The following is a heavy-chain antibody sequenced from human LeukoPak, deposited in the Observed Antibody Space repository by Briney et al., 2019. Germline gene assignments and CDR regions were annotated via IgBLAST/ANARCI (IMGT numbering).Heavy chain of an antibody. CDR2: IKTDGTTS. CDR1: GFTLVRNK. V-gene: IGHV3-74*01. J-gene: IGHJ4*02. CDR3: GSSEDGYIDY. D-gene: IGHD1-26*01. Sequence: GGSLRLSWAASGFTLVRNKRNGVGQAPGKGWMWVSRIKTDGTTSLYADSVKGRFTISRDNAKNTLYLQMTSLTAEDTAMYYCGSSEDGYIDYWGQGTLVVVSS.